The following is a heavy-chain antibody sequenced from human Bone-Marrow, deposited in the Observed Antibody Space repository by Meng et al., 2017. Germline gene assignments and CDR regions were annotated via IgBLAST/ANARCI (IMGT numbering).Heavy chain of an antibody. D-gene: IGHD5-18*01. CDR1: GYTFTSYA. CDR3: ARDTAMVYDY. CDR2: INAGNGNT. J-gene: IGHJ4*02. V-gene: IGHV1-3*01. Sequence: ASVKVSCKASGYTFTSYAMHWVRQAPGQRLEWMGWINAGNGNTKYSQKLQGRVTMTTDTSTSTAYMELRSLRSDDTAVYYCARDTAMVYDYWGQGTLVTVSS.